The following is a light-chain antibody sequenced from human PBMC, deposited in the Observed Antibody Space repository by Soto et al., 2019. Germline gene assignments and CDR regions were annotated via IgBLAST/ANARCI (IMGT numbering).Light chain of an antibody. CDR3: QQYNNWPRT. Sequence: EIVLTQSPGTLSLSPGERATLSCRASRSVSSSYLAWYQQKPGQAPRLLIYGASSRATGIPDRFSGGGSGTDFTLTISSLQSEDFAVYYCQQYNNWPRTFGQGIKVDIK. V-gene: IGKV3-20*01. CDR2: GAS. CDR1: RSVSSSY. J-gene: IGKJ1*01.